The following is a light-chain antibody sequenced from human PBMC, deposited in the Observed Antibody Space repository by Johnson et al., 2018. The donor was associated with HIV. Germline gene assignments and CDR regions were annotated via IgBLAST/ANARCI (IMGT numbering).Light chain of an antibody. J-gene: IGLJ1*01. CDR3: GTWEGSLSAGAV. CDR1: SSNIGNNH. V-gene: IGLV1-51*02. CDR2: ENT. Sequence: QSVLTQPPSVSAAPGQKVTIPCSGSSSNIGNNHVSWYQHLPGTAPKLLIYENTKRPSPIPDRFSGSKSATSATLGITGLQTGDEGDYYCGTWEGSLSAGAVFGTGTKVTGL.